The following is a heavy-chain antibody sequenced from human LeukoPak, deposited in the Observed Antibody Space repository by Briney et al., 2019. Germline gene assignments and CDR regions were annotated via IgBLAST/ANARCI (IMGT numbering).Heavy chain of an antibody. CDR3: AKSVLVATTTAWFDP. CDR1: GFTVSSNS. V-gene: IGHV3-53*01. D-gene: IGHD5-12*01. J-gene: IGHJ5*02. CDR2: IYSGGNT. Sequence: GGSLRLSCTVSGFTVSSNSMSWVRQAPGKGLEWVSFIYSGGNTHYSDSVKGRFTISRDNSKNTLYLQMNSLRAEDTAVYYCAKSVLVATTTAWFDPWGQGTLVTVSS.